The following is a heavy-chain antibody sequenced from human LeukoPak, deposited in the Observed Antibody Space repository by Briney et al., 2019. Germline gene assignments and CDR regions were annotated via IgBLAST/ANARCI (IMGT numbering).Heavy chain of an antibody. CDR2: ISGSGGST. CDR3: AKDRRRAVAGSHFDY. Sequence: GGSLRLSCAASGFTFSSYAMSWVRQAPGKGLEWVSAISGSGGSTYYADSVKGRFVISRDNSKNTLYLQMNSLRAEDTAVYYRAKDRRRAVAGSHFDYWGQGTLVTVSS. J-gene: IGHJ4*02. D-gene: IGHD6-19*01. CDR1: GFTFSSYA. V-gene: IGHV3-23*01.